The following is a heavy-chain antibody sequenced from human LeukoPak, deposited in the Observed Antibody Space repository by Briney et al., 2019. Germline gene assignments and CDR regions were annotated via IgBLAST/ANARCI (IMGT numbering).Heavy chain of an antibody. Sequence: GGSLRLSCAASGFTFSSYAMSWVRQAPGKGLEWVSAISGSGGSTYYADSVKGRFTISRDNSKNTLYLQMNSLRAEDTAVYYCARDARYCTNGVCPPALAFDIWGQGTMVTVSS. V-gene: IGHV3-23*01. D-gene: IGHD2-8*01. CDR3: ARDARYCTNGVCPPALAFDI. CDR1: GFTFSSYA. CDR2: ISGSGGST. J-gene: IGHJ3*02.